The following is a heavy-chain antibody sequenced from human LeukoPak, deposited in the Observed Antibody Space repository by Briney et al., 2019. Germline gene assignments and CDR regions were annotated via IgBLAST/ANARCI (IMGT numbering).Heavy chain of an antibody. D-gene: IGHD6-13*01. CDR3: AIETPYSSSWPDYYYYGMDV. CDR2: ISGSGGST. V-gene: IGHV3-23*01. Sequence: GGSLRLSCAASGFTFSSYAMSWVRQAPGKGLEWVSAISGSGGSTYYADSVKGRFTISRDNSKNTLYLQMNSLRAEDTAVYYCAIETPYSSSWPDYYYYGMDVWGQGTTVTVSS. CDR1: GFTFSSYA. J-gene: IGHJ6*02.